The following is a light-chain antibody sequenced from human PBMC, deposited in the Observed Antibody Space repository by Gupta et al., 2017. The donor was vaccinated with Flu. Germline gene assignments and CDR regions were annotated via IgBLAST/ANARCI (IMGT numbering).Light chain of an antibody. Sequence: QVVLPPSPSASASQRASVKLTCTLSSGHSNYAIAWHQQQPEKGPRYLMKVNSDGSDSKGDGIPDRFSGSSSGAERYLTISSLQSEDEADYYCQTWGTGIRVFGGGTKLTVL. V-gene: IGLV4-69*02. CDR1: SGHSNYA. J-gene: IGLJ2*01. CDR3: QTWGTGIRV. CDR2: VNSDGSD.